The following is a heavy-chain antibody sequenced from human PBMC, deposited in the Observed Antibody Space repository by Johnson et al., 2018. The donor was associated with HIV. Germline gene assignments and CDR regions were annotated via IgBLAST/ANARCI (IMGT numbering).Heavy chain of an antibody. J-gene: IGHJ3*02. D-gene: IGHD6-6*01. CDR3: AKGPNGQLDDAFHI. CDR2: IWYDGNNK. CDR1: GFTFSSYG. Sequence: QMLLVESGGVVVQPGRSLRLSCAASGFTFSSYGMHWVRQAPGKGLEWVAVIWYDGNNKYYADSVKGRFTISRDNSKNTLYLQMNSLRAEDTAVYYCAKGPNGQLDDAFHIWGQGTMVTVSS. V-gene: IGHV3-33*06.